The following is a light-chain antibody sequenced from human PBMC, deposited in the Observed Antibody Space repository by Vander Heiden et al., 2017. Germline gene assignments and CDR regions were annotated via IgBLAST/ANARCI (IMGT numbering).Light chain of an antibody. CDR2: NTN. J-gene: IGLJ3*02. Sequence: QTVVTQEPSFSLSPGGTVTLTCVLSSGSVSTSYYPSWYQQTPGQATRTLIYNTNTRSSGVPDRFSGSILGNKAALTITGAQADDEADYYCLLYMGSGSWVFGGGTKLTVL. CDR1: SGSVSTSYY. CDR3: LLYMGSGSWV. V-gene: IGLV8-61*01.